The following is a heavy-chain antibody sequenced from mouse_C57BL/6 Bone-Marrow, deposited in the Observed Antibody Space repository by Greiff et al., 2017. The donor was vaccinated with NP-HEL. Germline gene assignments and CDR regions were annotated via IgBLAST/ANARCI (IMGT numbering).Heavy chain of an antibody. V-gene: IGHV1-56*01. J-gene: IGHJ3*01. CDR1: GYTFTSHW. CDR2: IFPGSGST. CDR3: ARYALCYGYDTGLAY. D-gene: IGHD2-2*01. Sequence: VQLQQSGPELVRPGASVKISCKAPGYTFTSHWMQWVRQRPGQGLEWIGEIFPGSGSTYYNEKFKGQATLTVDTSSSTAYMQLSSLTSEDSAVDFCARYALCYGYDTGLAYWGQGTLVTVSA.